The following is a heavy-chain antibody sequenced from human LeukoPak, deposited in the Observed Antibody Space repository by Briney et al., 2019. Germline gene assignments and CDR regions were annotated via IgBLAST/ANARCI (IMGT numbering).Heavy chain of an antibody. D-gene: IGHD3-9*01. V-gene: IGHV3-7*01. CDR1: GFTFSSYW. CDR2: IKHDGSEK. Sequence: GGSLRLSCAASGFTFSSYWMSWVRQAPGKGLEWVANIKHDGSEKYYVDSVKGRFTISRDNAKNSLYLQMNSLRAEDTAVYYCARGGGLHYDILTGYYSNAFDIWGQGTMVTVSS. CDR3: ARGGGLHYDILTGYYSNAFDI. J-gene: IGHJ3*02.